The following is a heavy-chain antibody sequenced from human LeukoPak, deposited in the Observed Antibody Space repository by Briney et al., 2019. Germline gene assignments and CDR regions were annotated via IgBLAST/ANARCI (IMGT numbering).Heavy chain of an antibody. D-gene: IGHD2-21*02. CDR1: GFTFSSYG. CDR3: ARGFPYCGGDCSPVAFDI. Sequence: GGSLRLSCAASGFTFSSYGMHWVRQAPGKGLEWVAVIWYDGSNEYYADSVKGRFTISRDNSKNTLYLQMNSLRAEDTAVYYCARGFPYCGGDCSPVAFDIWGQGTMVTVSS. CDR2: IWYDGSNE. J-gene: IGHJ3*02. V-gene: IGHV3-33*01.